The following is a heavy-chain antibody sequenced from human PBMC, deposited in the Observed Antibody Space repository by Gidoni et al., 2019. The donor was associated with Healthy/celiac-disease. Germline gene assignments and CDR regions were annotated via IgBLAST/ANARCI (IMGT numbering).Heavy chain of an antibody. CDR2: ISSSSSYI. D-gene: IGHD3-9*01. CDR1: GFTFSSYS. CDR3: ARDNDILTGSLDY. J-gene: IGHJ4*02. Sequence: EVQLVESGGGLVKPGGSMRLSCAASGFTFSSYSMNWVRQAPGKGLGWVSSISSSSSYIYYADSVKGRFTISRDNAKNSLYLQMNSLRAEDTAVYYCARDNDILTGSLDYWGQGTLVTVSS. V-gene: IGHV3-21*01.